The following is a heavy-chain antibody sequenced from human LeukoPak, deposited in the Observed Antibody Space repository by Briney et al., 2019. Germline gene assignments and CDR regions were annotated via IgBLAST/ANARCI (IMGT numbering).Heavy chain of an antibody. D-gene: IGHD1-26*01. Sequence: GGSLRLSCAASGFTVSSNYMNWVRQAPGKGLEWVSYISSSGTTIYYADSVKGRFTISRDNAKNSLYLQMNSLRAEDTAVYYCARRRDSGSLQHFDYWGQGTLVTVSS. CDR1: GFTVSSNY. V-gene: IGHV3-11*01. J-gene: IGHJ4*02. CDR3: ARRRDSGSLQHFDY. CDR2: ISSSGTTI.